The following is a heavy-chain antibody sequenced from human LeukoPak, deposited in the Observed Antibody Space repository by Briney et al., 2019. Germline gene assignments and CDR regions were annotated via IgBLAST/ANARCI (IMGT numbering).Heavy chain of an antibody. D-gene: IGHD1-7*01. J-gene: IGHJ4*02. CDR2: ISYDGRDK. Sequence: GGSLRLSCAASGFTFSSSVMHWVRQAPGKGLEWVAAISYDGRDKYFADSVKGRFTISRDNSKNTVDLQVDGLRAEDTAVYYCARETGNYYFDFWGQGTPVTVSS. CDR3: ARETGNYYFDF. CDR1: GFTFSSSV. V-gene: IGHV3-30*03.